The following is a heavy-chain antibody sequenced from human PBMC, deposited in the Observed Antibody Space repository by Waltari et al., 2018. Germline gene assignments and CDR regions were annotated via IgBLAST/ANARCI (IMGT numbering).Heavy chain of an antibody. Sequence: QVQLQESGPGLVKPSQTLSLTCTVSGGAISRGSYYWSWIRQPAGKGLEWIGRIYTSGSTNYNPSLKSRVTISVDTSKNQFSLKLSSVTAADTAVYYCARFTMVRGVITSILGPDYYGMDVWGQGTTVTVSS. CDR2: IYTSGST. V-gene: IGHV4-61*02. CDR1: GGAISRGSYY. J-gene: IGHJ6*02. D-gene: IGHD3-10*01. CDR3: ARFTMVRGVITSILGPDYYGMDV.